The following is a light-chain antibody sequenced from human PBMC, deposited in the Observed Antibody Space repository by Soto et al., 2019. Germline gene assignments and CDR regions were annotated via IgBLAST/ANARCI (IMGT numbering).Light chain of an antibody. V-gene: IGKV1-39*01. CDR2: AAF. CDR1: QSISSY. CDR3: QQSYSIPWT. Sequence: DIQMTQSPSSLSASVGDRVTITCRASQSISSYLNWYQQKPGKAPKVLINAAFSLQSGVPSRFSGSGPGTDFTLTISSLQPEDFATYYCQQSYSIPWTFGQGTKVEIK. J-gene: IGKJ1*01.